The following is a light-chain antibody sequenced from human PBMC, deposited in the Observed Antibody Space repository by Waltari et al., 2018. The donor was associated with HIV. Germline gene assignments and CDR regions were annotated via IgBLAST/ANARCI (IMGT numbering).Light chain of an antibody. CDR3: SSYTTNSTPVV. CDR1: STDVSFYNY. CDR2: EVN. V-gene: IGLV2-14*01. Sequence: QSALTQPASVSGSPGQSITISCTGTSTDVSFYNYVSWYQLHPGKAPKLLIYEVNNRPSGVSNRFSGSKSGNTASLTISVLQAEDEADYYCSSYTTNSTPVVFGGGTKLTVL. J-gene: IGLJ2*01.